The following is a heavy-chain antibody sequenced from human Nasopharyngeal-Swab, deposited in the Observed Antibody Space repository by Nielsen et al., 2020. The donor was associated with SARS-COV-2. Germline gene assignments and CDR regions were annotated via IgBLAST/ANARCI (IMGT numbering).Heavy chain of an antibody. Sequence: WIRQPPGKGLEWIGNIYYSGSTYYSPSLKSRLTISVDTSKNLFTLKLSSVTAADTAVYYCARQPSMVHYYYGMDVWGQGTTVTVSS. CDR2: IYYSGST. CDR3: ARQPSMVHYYYGMDV. D-gene: IGHD4/OR15-4a*01. V-gene: IGHV4-39*01. J-gene: IGHJ6*02.